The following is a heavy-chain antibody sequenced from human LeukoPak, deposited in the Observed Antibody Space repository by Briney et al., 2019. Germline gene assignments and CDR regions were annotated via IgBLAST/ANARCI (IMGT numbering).Heavy chain of an antibody. CDR3: AKDIHTWTPNPFDP. D-gene: IGHD3-16*01. J-gene: IGHJ5*02. V-gene: IGHV3-23*01. CDR1: GFTFSTYG. CDR2: TNSDGSST. Sequence: GGTLRLSCAASGFTFSTYGMSWVRQAPGKGLEWVSHTNSDGSSTSYADSVKGRFTISRDNSKNTLYLQMNSLRAEDTAVYYCAKDIHTWTPNPFDPWGQGTLVTVSS.